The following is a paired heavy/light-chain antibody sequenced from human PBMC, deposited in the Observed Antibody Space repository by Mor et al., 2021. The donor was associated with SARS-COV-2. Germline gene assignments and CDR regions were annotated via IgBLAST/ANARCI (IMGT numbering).Heavy chain of an antibody. J-gene: IGHJ4*02. Sequence: EVQLVESGGGLVQPGGSLRLSCAASGFTFSSYDMHWVRQPTGKGLEWVSGIDARGDTYYAGSVKGRFTISRENAKNSLYLQMISLRAGDTAVYFCVRVGSNYVFDYWGQGILVTVSS. CDR1: GFTFSSYD. CDR3: VRVGSNYVFDY. CDR2: IDARGDT. D-gene: IGHD3-10*01. V-gene: IGHV3-13*01.
Light chain of an antibody. J-gene: IGKJ4*01. Sequence: EIVLTQSPATLSLSPGERATLSCRASQSISSYLVWFQQKPGQAPRLLIYDASNRATGIPARFSGSGSGTDFTLTISSLEPEDFAVYYCQHRANWPLSFGGGTKVEFK. CDR3: QHRANWPLS. V-gene: IGKV3-11*01. CDR2: DAS. CDR1: QSISSY.